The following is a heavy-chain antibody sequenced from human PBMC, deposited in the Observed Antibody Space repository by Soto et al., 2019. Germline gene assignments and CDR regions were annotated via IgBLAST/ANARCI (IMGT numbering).Heavy chain of an antibody. J-gene: IGHJ4*02. V-gene: IGHV3-23*01. CDR1: GFTFSSYA. CDR3: AKDPTRPYSRSYYDDY. Sequence: GGSLRLSCAASGFTFSSYAMSWVRQAPGKGLEWVSAISGSAGSTYYADSVKGRFTISRDTSKNTLYLQMNSLRAEDKDVYYCAKDPTRPYSRSYYDDYWGQGTLVTVSS. CDR2: ISGSAGST. D-gene: IGHD1-26*01.